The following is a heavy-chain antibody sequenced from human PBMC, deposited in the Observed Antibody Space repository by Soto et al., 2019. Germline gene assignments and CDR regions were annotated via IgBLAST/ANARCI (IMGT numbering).Heavy chain of an antibody. D-gene: IGHD3-3*01. V-gene: IGHV4-31*03. CDR3: ARDLLYRAVFEI. J-gene: IGHJ3*02. CDR1: GGSLTSNGYY. Sequence: QVHLQESGPGLVKPSQTLSLTCTVSGGSLTSNGYYWSWIRQRPEKGLEWLGYIYYSGTTHFNPSLKSRLSISMDTSNNQFSLNLTSVIAADTAVYFCARDLLYRAVFEIWGQGTLVTVSA. CDR2: IYYSGTT.